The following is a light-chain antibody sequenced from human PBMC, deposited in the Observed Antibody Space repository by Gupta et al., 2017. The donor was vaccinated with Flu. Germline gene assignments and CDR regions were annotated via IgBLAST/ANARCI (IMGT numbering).Light chain of an antibody. V-gene: IGKV3-15*01. J-gene: IGKJ1*01. CDR1: QSIASY. CDR2: GSS. Sequence: PATLSVSAGERVILSCRAGQSIASYLAWYQQKPGKAPRLLIYGSSTRASGVPARFSGSGFGTEFTLTVSSLQSEDFAVYYCLQDNKWPRTFGPGTKVEIK. CDR3: LQDNKWPRT.